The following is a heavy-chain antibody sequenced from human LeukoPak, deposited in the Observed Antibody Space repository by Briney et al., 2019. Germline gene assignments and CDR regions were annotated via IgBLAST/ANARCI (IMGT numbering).Heavy chain of an antibody. CDR2: ISYDGSNK. V-gene: IGHV3-30*03. CDR1: GFTFSSYG. Sequence: GRSLRLSCAASGFTFSSYGMHWVREAPGKGLEWVAVISYDGSNKYYADSVKGRFTISRDNSKNTLYLQMNSLRAEDTAVYYCARAYRDDTSGYYYVPFDYWGQGTLVTVSS. CDR3: ARAYRDDTSGYYYVPFDY. D-gene: IGHD3-22*01. J-gene: IGHJ4*02.